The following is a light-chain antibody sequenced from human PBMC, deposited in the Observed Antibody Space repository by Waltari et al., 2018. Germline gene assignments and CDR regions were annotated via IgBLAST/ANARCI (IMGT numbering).Light chain of an antibody. CDR3: QQRSNWPRT. Sequence: EIVLTQSPDTLSLSPGDRATLSCRASQSVTNYLAWYQQKPGQAPSVLIYSASNRATVVPARFSGSGSGTDFTLTISSLEPEDFAVYYCQQRSNWPRTFGQGTKVEVK. J-gene: IGKJ1*01. CDR1: QSVTNY. CDR2: SAS. V-gene: IGKV3-11*01.